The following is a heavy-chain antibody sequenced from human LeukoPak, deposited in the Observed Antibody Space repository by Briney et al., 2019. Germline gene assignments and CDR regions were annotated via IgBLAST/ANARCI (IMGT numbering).Heavy chain of an antibody. J-gene: IGHJ4*02. V-gene: IGHV3-23*01. D-gene: IGHD1-14*01. CDR2: ISGGGGST. Sequence: GGSLRLSCAASGFTFSTYAMSWVRQAPGKGLEWVSAISGGGGSTYYADSVKGRFTISRDNSKNTLYLQMNSLRAEDTALYYCAKVWASGTYFDYWGQGTLVTVP. CDR3: AKVWASGTYFDY. CDR1: GFTFSTYA.